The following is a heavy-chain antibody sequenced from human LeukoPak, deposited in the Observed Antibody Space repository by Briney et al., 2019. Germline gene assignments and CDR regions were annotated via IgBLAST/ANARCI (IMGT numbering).Heavy chain of an antibody. CDR3: ARARYSYGYAFVDY. V-gene: IGHV1-2*02. CDR2: INPNSGGT. D-gene: IGHD5-18*01. J-gene: IGHJ4*02. Sequence: ASVKVSCKASGYTFTGYYMHWVRQAPGQGLEWMGWINPNSGGTNYAQKFQGRVTMTRDTSISTAYMELSRLRSDDTAVYYCARARYSYGYAFVDYWDQGTLVTVSS. CDR1: GYTFTGYY.